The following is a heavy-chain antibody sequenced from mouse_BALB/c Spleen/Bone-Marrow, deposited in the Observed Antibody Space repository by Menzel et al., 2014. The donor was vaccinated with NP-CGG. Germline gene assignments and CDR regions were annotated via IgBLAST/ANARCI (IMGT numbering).Heavy chain of an antibody. D-gene: IGHD1-1*01. J-gene: IGHJ4*01. CDR2: ISYDGSY. V-gene: IGHV3-6*02. CDR3: ARLRGFFAMDY. CDR1: GYSIXSGYY. Sequence: EVKLQESGPGLVKPSQPLSLTCSVTGYSIXSGYYWNWIRQFPGNKLEWMGFISYDGSYDYNPSLKNRISITRDTSKNQFFLKLNSVTTEDTATYYCARLRGFFAMDYWGQGTSVTVSS.